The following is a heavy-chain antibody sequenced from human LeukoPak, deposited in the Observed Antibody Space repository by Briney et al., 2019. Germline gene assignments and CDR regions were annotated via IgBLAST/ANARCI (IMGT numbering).Heavy chain of an antibody. V-gene: IGHV3-74*01. D-gene: IGHD6-13*01. Sequence: GGSLRLSCAASGFTFSGYYMFWVRQVQGKGLMWVSHINGVGTETTYADTVKGRFTISRDNSKNTLYLQMNSLRAEDTAVYYCAKGIGQQLVPTYFDYWGQGTLVTVSS. CDR3: AKGIGQQLVPTYFDY. CDR2: INGVGTET. J-gene: IGHJ4*02. CDR1: GFTFSGYY.